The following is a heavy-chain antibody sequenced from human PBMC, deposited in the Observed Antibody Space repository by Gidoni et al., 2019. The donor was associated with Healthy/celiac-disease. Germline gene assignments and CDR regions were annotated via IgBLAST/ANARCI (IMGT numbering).Heavy chain of an antibody. D-gene: IGHD1-7*01. Sequence: EVQLVQSGAEVKKPGESLKISCKGSGYSVTSYWIGWVRQMPGKGLEWMGIIYPGDSDTRYSPSFQGQVTISADKSISTAYLQWSSLKASDTAMYYCARFKVRIRTTLDAFDIWGQGTMVTVSS. CDR1: GYSVTSYW. CDR3: ARFKVRIRTTLDAFDI. J-gene: IGHJ3*02. V-gene: IGHV5-51*01. CDR2: IYPGDSDT.